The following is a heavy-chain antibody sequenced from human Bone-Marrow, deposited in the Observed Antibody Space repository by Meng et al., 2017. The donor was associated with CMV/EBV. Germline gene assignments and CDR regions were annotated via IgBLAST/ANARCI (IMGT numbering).Heavy chain of an antibody. CDR3: ARGYCSSTSCYFWVDV. D-gene: IGHD2-2*01. CDR2: IYYSGST. J-gene: IGHJ6*02. CDR1: GGSISSYY. V-gene: IGHV4-59*01. Sequence: SETLSLTCTVSGGSISSYYWSWIRQPPGKGLEWIGYIYYSGSTNYNPSLKSRVTISVDTSKNQFSLKLSSVTAADTAVYYCARGYCSSTSCYFWVDVWGQGTTVTVSS.